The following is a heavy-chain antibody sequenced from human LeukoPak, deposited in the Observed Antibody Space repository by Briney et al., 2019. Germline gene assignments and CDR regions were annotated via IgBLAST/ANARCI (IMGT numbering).Heavy chain of an antibody. Sequence: HPGGSLRLSCAASGFTFSSYGMHWVRQAPGKGLEWVALISYDGSNKYYADSVKGRFTISRDNSKNTLYLQMNSLRAEDTAVYYCAKSANYWEPDYWGQGTLVTVSS. CDR2: ISYDGSNK. J-gene: IGHJ4*02. CDR3: AKSANYWEPDY. V-gene: IGHV3-30*18. D-gene: IGHD4/OR15-4a*01. CDR1: GFTFSSYG.